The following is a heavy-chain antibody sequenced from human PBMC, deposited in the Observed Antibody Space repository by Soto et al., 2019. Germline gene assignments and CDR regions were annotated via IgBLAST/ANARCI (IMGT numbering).Heavy chain of an antibody. V-gene: IGHV1-69*13. Sequence: SVKVSCKASGGTFSSYAISWVRQAPGQGLEWMGGIIPIFGTANYAQKFQGRVTITADESTSTAYMELSSLRSEDTAVYYCAIRIVRGVIIDYFDYWGQGTLVTVSS. D-gene: IGHD3-10*01. J-gene: IGHJ4*02. CDR3: AIRIVRGVIIDYFDY. CDR2: IIPIFGTA. CDR1: GGTFSSYA.